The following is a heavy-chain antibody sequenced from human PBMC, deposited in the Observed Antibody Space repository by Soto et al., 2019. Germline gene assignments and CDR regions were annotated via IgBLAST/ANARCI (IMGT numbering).Heavy chain of an antibody. Sequence: SGPTLVNPTQTLTLTCTFSGFSLSTSGVGVGWIRQPPGKALEWLALIYWDDDKRYSPSLKSRLTITKDTSKNQVVLTMTNMDPVDTATYYCVHSSRLYSDPPRCPYYFDYWGRGTLVTVSS. V-gene: IGHV2-5*02. J-gene: IGHJ4*02. CDR2: IYWDDDK. D-gene: IGHD2-21*01. CDR1: GFSLSTSGVG. CDR3: VHSSRLYSDPPRCPYYFDY.